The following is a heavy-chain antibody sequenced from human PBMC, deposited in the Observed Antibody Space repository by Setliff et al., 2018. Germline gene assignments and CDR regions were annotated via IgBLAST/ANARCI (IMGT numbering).Heavy chain of an antibody. V-gene: IGHV4-61*09. J-gene: IGHJ6*03. CDR2: INRRGST. Sequence: SETLSLTCTVSGDSISSRRNYWGWFRQPAGKELEWIGQINRRGSTNFTPSLKSRVTISLDTSKNQFSLNLTSVTAADTAVYYCARASSGWYSAYYYYMDVWGKGATVTVSS. CDR3: ARASSGWYSAYYYYMDV. D-gene: IGHD6-19*01. CDR1: GDSISSRRNY.